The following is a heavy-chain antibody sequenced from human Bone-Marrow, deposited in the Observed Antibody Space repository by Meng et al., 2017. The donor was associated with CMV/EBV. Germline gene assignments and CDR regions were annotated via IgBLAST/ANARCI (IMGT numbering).Heavy chain of an antibody. J-gene: IGHJ4*02. CDR1: GFTFDDYA. CDR3: AKDLTYCGGDCYSGYLDY. CDR2: ISWNSGGI. D-gene: IGHD2-21*01. Sequence: SLKISCAASGFTFDDYAMHWDRQVPGKGLEWVSGISWNSGGIGYAESVKVRFTISRDNAKNSLYLQMNSLKAEDTAVYYCAKDLTYCGGDCYSGYLDYWGQGTLVTVSS. V-gene: IGHV3-9*01.